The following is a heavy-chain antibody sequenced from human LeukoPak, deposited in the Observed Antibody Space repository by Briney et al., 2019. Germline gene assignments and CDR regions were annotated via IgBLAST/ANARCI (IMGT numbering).Heavy chain of an antibody. J-gene: IGHJ4*02. CDR3: ANPLMGSSGYYH. D-gene: IGHD3-22*01. CDR1: GFTFSDYY. CDR2: ISGSGGST. V-gene: IGHV3-23*01. Sequence: PGGSLRLSCAASGFTFSDYYMSWVRQAPGKGLEWVSAISGSGGSTYYADSVKGRFTISRDNSKNTLYLQMNSLRAEDTAVYYCANPLMGSSGYYHWGQGTLVTVSS.